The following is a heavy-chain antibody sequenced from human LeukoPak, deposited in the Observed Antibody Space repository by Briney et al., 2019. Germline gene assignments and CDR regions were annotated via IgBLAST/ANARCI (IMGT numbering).Heavy chain of an antibody. J-gene: IGHJ6*03. CDR2: VYYSGST. CDR1: GGSFSGYY. Sequence: SETLSLTCAVYGGSFSGYYWSWIRQPPGKGLEWIASVYYSGSTYYNPSLKSRVTISVDTSKNQFSLKLSSVTAADTAVYYCARDQRSGYSGYDYYYYYYMDVWGKGTTVTVSS. V-gene: IGHV4-34*01. D-gene: IGHD5-12*01. CDR3: ARDQRSGYSGYDYYYYYYMDV.